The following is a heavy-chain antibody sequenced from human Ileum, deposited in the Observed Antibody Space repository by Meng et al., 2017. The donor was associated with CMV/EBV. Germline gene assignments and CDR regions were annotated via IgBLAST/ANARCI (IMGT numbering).Heavy chain of an antibody. Sequence: VAGGSITRSTYYWAWIRQPPGKGQEWIGSISHSGTTYYNPSLKSRVTISVDTSKNQFSLNLNSVTAADTAVYYCARLGSSSWYFDYWGQGTLVTVSS. CDR1: GGSITRSTYY. CDR3: ARLGSSSWYFDY. V-gene: IGHV4-39*01. J-gene: IGHJ4*02. D-gene: IGHD6-13*01. CDR2: ISHSGTT.